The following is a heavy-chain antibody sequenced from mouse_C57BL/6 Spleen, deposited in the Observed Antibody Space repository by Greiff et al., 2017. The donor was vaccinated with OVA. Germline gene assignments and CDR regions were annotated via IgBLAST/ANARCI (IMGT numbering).Heavy chain of an antibody. D-gene: IGHD2-3*01. Sequence: VQLQQSGAELVRPGTSVKVSCKASGYAFTNYLIEWVKQRPGQGLEWIGVINPGSGGTNYNEKFKGKATLTADKSSSTAYMQVSSLTSEDSAVYFCARAGDGWYFDVWGTGTTVTVSS. CDR1: GYAFTNYL. CDR3: ARAGDGWYFDV. J-gene: IGHJ1*03. V-gene: IGHV1-54*01. CDR2: INPGSGGT.